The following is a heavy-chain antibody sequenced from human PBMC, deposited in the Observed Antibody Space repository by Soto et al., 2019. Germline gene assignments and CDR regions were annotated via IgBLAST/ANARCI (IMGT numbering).Heavy chain of an antibody. CDR2: IIPIFGTA. Sequence: QVQLVQSGAEVKKPGSSVKVSCKASGGTFSSYAISWVRQAPGQGLEWMGGIIPIFGTANYAQKFQGRVTITADESTSTAYMELSSLRSEDTAVYYCASNNYDSSGYYGEYWGQGTLVTVSS. D-gene: IGHD3-22*01. V-gene: IGHV1-69*01. CDR3: ASNNYDSSGYYGEY. CDR1: GGTFSSYA. J-gene: IGHJ4*02.